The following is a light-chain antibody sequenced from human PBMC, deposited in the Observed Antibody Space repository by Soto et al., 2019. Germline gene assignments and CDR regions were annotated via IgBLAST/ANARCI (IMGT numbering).Light chain of an antibody. CDR2: AAS. V-gene: IGKV1-39*01. CDR3: QQNYKTPRT. Sequence: DIQMTQSPSSLSASVGDRVTLTCRASQSISIYLNWYQQKPGKAPKVLIYAASTLHSGVPSRFSGSGSGTDFTLTISRLQPEDFATYCCQQNYKTPRTFGPGTKVEVK. J-gene: IGKJ1*01. CDR1: QSISIY.